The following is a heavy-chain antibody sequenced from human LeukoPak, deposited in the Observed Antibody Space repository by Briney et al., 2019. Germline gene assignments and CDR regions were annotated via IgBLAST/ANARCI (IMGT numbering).Heavy chain of an antibody. CDR1: GFTFDDYA. V-gene: IGHV3-43*02. CDR2: ISGDGGST. CDR3: AKGTSDAGYAPFDY. D-gene: IGHD3-9*01. Sequence: GGSLRLSCAASGFTFDDYAMHWVRQAPGKGLEWVSLISGDGGSTDYADSVKGRFTISRDNSKNSLYLQMNSLRTEDTALYYCAKGTSDAGYAPFDYWGQGTLVTVSS. J-gene: IGHJ4*02.